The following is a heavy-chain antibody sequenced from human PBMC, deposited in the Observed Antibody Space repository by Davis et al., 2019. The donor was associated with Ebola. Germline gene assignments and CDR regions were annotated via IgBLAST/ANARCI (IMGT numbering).Heavy chain of an antibody. D-gene: IGHD3-3*02. Sequence: PSETLSLTCSVSGGSISSSNWWTWVRMPPGRGLEWIGEVYHSGSANYNPSLKSRVTISVDKSKNQFSLKLTSVTAADTAMYYCARDISSWGQGTLVTVSS. V-gene: IGHV4-4*02. CDR1: GGSISSSNW. CDR3: ARDISS. J-gene: IGHJ5*02. CDR2: VYHSGSA.